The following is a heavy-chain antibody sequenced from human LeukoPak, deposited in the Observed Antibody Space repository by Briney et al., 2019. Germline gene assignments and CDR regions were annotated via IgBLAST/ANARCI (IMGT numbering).Heavy chain of an antibody. Sequence: GGSLRLSCAASGFTFSSYWMHWIRHAPGKGLVWVSRIKRDGSSPAYADSVKGRFTISRDNAKNSLYLQMNSLRAEDTAVYYCARVPHYYGSGSYYSNWFDPWGQGTLVTVSS. V-gene: IGHV3-74*01. CDR1: GFTFSSYW. J-gene: IGHJ5*02. CDR3: ARVPHYYGSGSYYSNWFDP. CDR2: IKRDGSSP. D-gene: IGHD3-10*01.